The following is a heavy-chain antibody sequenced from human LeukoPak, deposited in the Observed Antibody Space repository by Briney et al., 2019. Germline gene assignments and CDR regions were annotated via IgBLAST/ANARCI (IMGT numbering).Heavy chain of an antibody. CDR3: AYSSGRDDY. J-gene: IGHJ4*02. V-gene: IGHV1-46*01. D-gene: IGHD6-19*01. Sequence: AASVKVSCKASGYTFTSHHMHWVRQAPGQGLEWMGIINPSGGSTNYAQRFQGRVTITADKSTSTAYMELSSLRSEDTAVYYCAYSSGRDDYWGQGTLVTVSS. CDR1: GYTFTSHH. CDR2: INPSGGST.